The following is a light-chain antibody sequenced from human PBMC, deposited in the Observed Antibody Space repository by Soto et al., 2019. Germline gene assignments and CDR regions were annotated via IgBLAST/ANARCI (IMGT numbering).Light chain of an antibody. CDR2: AAS. V-gene: IGKV1-6*01. CDR1: QDIRVD. CDR3: LQDYDFPYT. Sequence: AIQMTQSPPSLSASVGDRVIITCRASQDIRVDVGWLQHRPGHAPNLLIYAASTLHTGVPSTFTGSGSGTDFTLTINDLQPEDVATYFCLQDYDFPYTFVQGTKLES. J-gene: IGKJ2*01.